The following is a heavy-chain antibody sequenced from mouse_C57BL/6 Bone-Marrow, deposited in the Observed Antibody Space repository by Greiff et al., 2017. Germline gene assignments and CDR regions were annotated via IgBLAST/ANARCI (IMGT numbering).Heavy chain of an antibody. CDR2: IYPGSGST. D-gene: IGHD2-1*01. CDR3: ARWDYGNYYWYFDV. J-gene: IGHJ1*03. Sequence: QVQLQQPGAELVKPGASVKMSCKASGYTFTSYWITWVKQRPGQGLEWIGDIYPGSGSTNYNEKFKSKATLTVDTSSSTAYMQLSSLTSEDSAVYYCARWDYGNYYWYFDVWGTGTTVTVSS. CDR1: GYTFTSYW. V-gene: IGHV1-55*01.